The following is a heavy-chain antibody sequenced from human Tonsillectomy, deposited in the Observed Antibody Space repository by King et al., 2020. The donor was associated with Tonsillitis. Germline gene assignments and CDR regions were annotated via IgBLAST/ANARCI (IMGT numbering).Heavy chain of an antibody. V-gene: IGHV4-4*07. Sequence: LQLQESGPGLVKPSETLSLTCTVSGGSISSYYWSWIRQPAGKGLEWIGRIYTSGSTNYNPSLKSRVTMSVDTSKNQFSLKLSSVTAADTAVYYCAGGSLEYYDFWSGYKPAFDYWGQGTLVTVSS. CDR3: AGGSLEYYDFWSGYKPAFDY. CDR2: IYTSGST. CDR1: GGSISSYY. D-gene: IGHD3-3*01. J-gene: IGHJ4*02.